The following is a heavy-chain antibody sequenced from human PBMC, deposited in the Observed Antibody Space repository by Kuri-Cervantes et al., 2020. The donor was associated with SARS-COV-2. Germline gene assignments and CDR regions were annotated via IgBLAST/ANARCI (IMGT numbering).Heavy chain of an antibody. CDR2: ISAYNGNT. Sequence: ASVKVSCKASGYTLTSYGISWVRQAPGQGLEWMGWISAYNGNTNYAQKLQGRVTMTTDTSTSTAYMELRSLRSDDTAVYYCVRVLAGYGYYMDVWGKGTTVTVSS. J-gene: IGHJ6*03. V-gene: IGHV1-18*01. CDR1: GYTLTSYG. D-gene: IGHD5-18*01. CDR3: VRVLAGYGYYMDV.